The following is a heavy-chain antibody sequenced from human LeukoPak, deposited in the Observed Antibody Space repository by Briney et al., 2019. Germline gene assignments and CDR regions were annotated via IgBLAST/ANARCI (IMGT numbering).Heavy chain of an antibody. D-gene: IGHD3-22*01. Sequence: ASVKVSCKASGGSFNSYVITWVRQAPGQGLEWMGRIIPILNVANFAQKFQGRVTITADKSTNTAHMELSSLRSEDTAVYYCTREGVYSPDGSGYHRDAFDIWGQGTVVTVSS. CDR2: IIPILNVA. CDR1: GGSFNSYV. V-gene: IGHV1-69*04. J-gene: IGHJ3*02. CDR3: TREGVYSPDGSGYHRDAFDI.